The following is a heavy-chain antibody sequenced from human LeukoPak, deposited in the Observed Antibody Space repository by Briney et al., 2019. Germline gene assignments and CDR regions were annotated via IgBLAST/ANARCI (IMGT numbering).Heavy chain of an antibody. CDR2: IRSTANGYAT. J-gene: IGHJ4*02. CDR1: GFTFSGSA. D-gene: IGHD6-19*01. Sequence: GGSLRLSCAASGFTFSGSALHWVRQASGKGLEWVGRIRSTANGYATAYAASVKGRFTISRDDSKNTAYLQMNSLRAEDTAVYYCAKSIEQWLATHFDYWGQGTLVTVSS. CDR3: AKSIEQWLATHFDY. V-gene: IGHV3-73*01.